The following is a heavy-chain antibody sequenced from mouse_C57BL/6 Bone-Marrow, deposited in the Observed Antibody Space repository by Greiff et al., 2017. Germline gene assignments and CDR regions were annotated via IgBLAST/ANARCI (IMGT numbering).Heavy chain of an antibody. J-gene: IGHJ3*01. D-gene: IGHD2-14*01. CDR2: IYPRSGNT. Sequence: QVQLQQSGAELARPGASVKLSCKASGYTFTSYGISWVKQRTGQGLEWIGEIYPRSGNTYYNEKFKGKATLTADKSSSTAYMELRSLTSEDSAVYFCARWGVRRWAWFAYWGQGTLVTVSA. V-gene: IGHV1-81*01. CDR1: GYTFTSYG. CDR3: ARWGVRRWAWFAY.